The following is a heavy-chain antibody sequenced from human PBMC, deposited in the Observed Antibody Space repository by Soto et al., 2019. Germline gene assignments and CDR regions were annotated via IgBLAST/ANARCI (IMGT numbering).Heavy chain of an antibody. CDR2: ISSSSSYI. D-gene: IGHD2-21*02. V-gene: IGHV3-21*01. CDR3: ARGYGGNSRYYFDY. J-gene: IGHJ4*02. Sequence: EVQLVESGGGLVKPGGSLRLSCAASGFTFSSYSMNWVRQAPGKGLEWVSSISSSSSYIYYADSVKGRFTISRDNAKNSLYLQMNSLRAEDTAVYYCARGYGGNSRYYFDYWGQGTLVTVSS. CDR1: GFTFSSYS.